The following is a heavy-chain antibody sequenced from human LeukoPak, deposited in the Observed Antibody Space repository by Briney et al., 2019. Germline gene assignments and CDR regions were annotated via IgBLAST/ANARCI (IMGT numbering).Heavy chain of an antibody. CDR2: IYPGDSDT. CDR3: ARVTVVRGVITQNDY. D-gene: IGHD3-10*02. Sequence: GESLEISWKGSGYSFTSYWIGWVRPMPGKGLEWMGIIYPGDSDTRYSPSFQGQVTISADKSSSTAYLQWSSLKASDTAMYYCARVTVVRGVITQNDYWGQGTLVTVSS. V-gene: IGHV5-51*01. J-gene: IGHJ4*02. CDR1: GYSFTSYW.